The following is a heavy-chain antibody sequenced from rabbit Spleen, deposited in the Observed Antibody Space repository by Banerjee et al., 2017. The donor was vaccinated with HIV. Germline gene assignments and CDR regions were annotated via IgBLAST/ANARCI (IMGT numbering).Heavy chain of an antibody. Sequence: QEQLEESGGGLVQPEGSLTLTCTASGFTFNSYWMCWVRQAPGKGLEWIACISAGSSGSTYYASWAKGRFTISKTSSTTVTLQMTSLTAADTATYFCARWMTGVIGWNFGWWGPGTLVTVS. V-gene: IGHV1S45*01. CDR3: ARWMTGVIGWNFGW. J-gene: IGHJ4*01. CDR1: GFTFNSYW. D-gene: IGHD2-1*01. CDR2: ISAGSSGST.